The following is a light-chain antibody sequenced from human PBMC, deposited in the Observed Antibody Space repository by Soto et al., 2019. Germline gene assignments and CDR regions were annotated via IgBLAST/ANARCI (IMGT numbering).Light chain of an antibody. J-gene: IGLJ1*01. Sequence: QLVLTQPPSVSGAPGQRVTISCTGSGSNIGTGYDVHWYQHLPGTAPKLLIYGNSNRPSGVPDRFSGSKSDTSASLAITGLQAEDEADYYCQSYDSSLSAYVFGTGTKLTVL. CDR1: GSNIGTGYD. CDR3: QSYDSSLSAYV. V-gene: IGLV1-40*01. CDR2: GNS.